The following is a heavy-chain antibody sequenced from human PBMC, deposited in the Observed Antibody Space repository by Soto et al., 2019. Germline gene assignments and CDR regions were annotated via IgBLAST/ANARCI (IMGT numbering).Heavy chain of an antibody. D-gene: IGHD6-19*01. V-gene: IGHV4-31*03. J-gene: IGHJ6*02. CDR1: GGSISSGGYY. CDR2: IYYSGNT. CDR3: ARGIEGWYQGRYYYGMDV. Sequence: HSETLSLTCTVSGGSISSGGYYWSWIRQHPGKGLEWIGYIYYSGNTYYNPSLKSRVTISVDTSKNQFSLKLSSVTAADTAVCYCARGIEGWYQGRYYYGMDVWGQGTTVTVS.